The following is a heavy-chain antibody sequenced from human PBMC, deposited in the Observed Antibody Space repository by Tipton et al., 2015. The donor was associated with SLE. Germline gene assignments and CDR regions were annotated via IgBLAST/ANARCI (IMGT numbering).Heavy chain of an antibody. CDR1: GGSISSYY. CDR2: IYTSGST. D-gene: IGHD3-16*01. Sequence: TLSLTCTVSGGSISSYYWSWIRQPPGKGLEWIGYIYTSGSTNYNPSLKSRVTIPVDTSKNQFSLKLSSVTAADTAVYYCAGGTGITYFDYWGQGTLVTVSS. CDR3: AGGTGITYFDY. J-gene: IGHJ4*02. V-gene: IGHV4-4*08.